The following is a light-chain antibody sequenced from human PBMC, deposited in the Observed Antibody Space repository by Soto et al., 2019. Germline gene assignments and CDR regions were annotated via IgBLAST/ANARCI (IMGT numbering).Light chain of an antibody. CDR2: AAS. Sequence: DIQMTQSPSFVSASVGDRVTITCRASQDISKWLAWYQQKPGRAPKSLIFAASTLQRGVPSRFSGSGFGTYFTLTISSLQPGDVDTYYCQQSDSILLAFGGGTKV. CDR3: QQSDSILLA. J-gene: IGKJ4*01. V-gene: IGKV1-12*01. CDR1: QDISKW.